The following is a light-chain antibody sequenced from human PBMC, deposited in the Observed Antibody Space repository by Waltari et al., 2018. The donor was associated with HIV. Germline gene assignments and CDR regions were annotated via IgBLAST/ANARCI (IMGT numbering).Light chain of an antibody. CDR2: RND. CDR1: SSNIGRND. CDR3: ATWDDNLSGVV. Sequence: QSVLTQPPSASGTPGQKVTISSSGSSSNIGRNDVFWYQQLPGAAPKLLMYRNDQRPSGVPDRFSASKSGTSASLAISGLRSEDEADYTCATWDDNLSGVVFGGGTKLDVL. J-gene: IGLJ2*01. V-gene: IGLV1-47*01.